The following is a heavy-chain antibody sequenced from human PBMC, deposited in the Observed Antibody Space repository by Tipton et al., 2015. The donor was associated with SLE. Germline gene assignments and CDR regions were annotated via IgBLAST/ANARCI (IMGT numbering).Heavy chain of an antibody. V-gene: IGHV4-61*02. CDR2: IFSSGNT. CDR3: AREGISYCGGDCHGSFDY. J-gene: IGHJ4*02. CDR1: GDSMNSGVYY. Sequence: TLSLTCIVSGDSMNSGVYYWSWLRQPAGKGLEWIGRIFSSGNTIYNPSLKSRVTISEDTPKNQFSRRLSCGTAADTAVYYCAREGISYCGGDCHGSFDYWGQGSLVTVSS. D-gene: IGHD2-21*01.